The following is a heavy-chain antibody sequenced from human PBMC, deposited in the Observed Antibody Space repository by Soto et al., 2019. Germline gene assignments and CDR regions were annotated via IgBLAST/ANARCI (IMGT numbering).Heavy chain of an antibody. CDR1: GGTFSNFA. V-gene: IGHV1-69*01. J-gene: IGHJ1*01. CDR3: ARFVQLGLQ. Sequence: QVQLVQSGAEVKKPGSSVKVSCKASGGTFSNFAISWVRQAPGQGLEWMGGFITIFGTLNHAQRFQGRLTISAHEPTTTAYLELSRLRSEDTAVNYRARFVQLGLQWGQATVVTVSS. D-gene: IGHD6-13*01. CDR2: FITIFGTL.